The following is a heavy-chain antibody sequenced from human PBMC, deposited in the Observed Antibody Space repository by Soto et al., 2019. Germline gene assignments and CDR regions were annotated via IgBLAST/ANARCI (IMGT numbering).Heavy chain of an antibody. CDR1: GFTFSDAW. CDR3: ISHPSYSGNYFDS. Sequence: EVQLTDSGGGLVKPGGSLRLSCAVSGFTFSDAWMSWVRQSPGKGLEWVGRIKRRVDGATTDYAAPVKGRFTISRDDSKNTLYLQMERLRTEDTAMYYCISHPSYSGNYFDSWGQGTLVTVSS. CDR2: IKRRVDGATT. D-gene: IGHD1-26*01. V-gene: IGHV3-15*01. J-gene: IGHJ4*02.